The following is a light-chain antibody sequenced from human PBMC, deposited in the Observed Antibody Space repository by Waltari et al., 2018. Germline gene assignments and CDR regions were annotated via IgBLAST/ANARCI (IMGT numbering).Light chain of an antibody. Sequence: DIQMTPSPSSLSASVGDRVTITFRASQSISSYLNCYQQKPGKAPKLLIYAASSLQSGVPSRFSGSGSGTDFTLTISSLQPEDFATYYCQQSYRRPRTFGQGTKVEIK. CDR2: AAS. J-gene: IGKJ1*01. CDR3: QQSYRRPRT. V-gene: IGKV1-39*01. CDR1: QSISSY.